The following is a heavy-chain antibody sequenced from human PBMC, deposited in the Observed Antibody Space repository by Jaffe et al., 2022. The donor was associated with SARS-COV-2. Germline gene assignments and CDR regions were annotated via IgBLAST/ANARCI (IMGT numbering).Heavy chain of an antibody. CDR1: GFTFGSAG. V-gene: IGHV3-33*01. CDR3: ARWGPFGDIDY. J-gene: IGHJ4*02. D-gene: IGHD3-10*01. CDR2: IWDDGSSK. Sequence: QVQLVESGGGVVQPGRSLRLSCAASGFTFGSAGMHWVRQAPGKGLEWVAAIWDDGSSKYYSDSVKGRFTISRDNSKNTLCLQMNSLIVEDTAVYYCARWGPFGDIDYWGQGALVTVSS.